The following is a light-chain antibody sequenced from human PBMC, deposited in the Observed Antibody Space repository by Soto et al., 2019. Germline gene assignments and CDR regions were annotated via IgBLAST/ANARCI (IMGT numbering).Light chain of an antibody. CDR1: SSNIGANFD. J-gene: IGLJ3*02. CDR3: QSYDSSLSGWV. CDR2: GNS. V-gene: IGLV1-40*01. Sequence: QSVLTQPPSVSGAPGQRVTISCTGSSSNIGANFDVHWYQQLPGTAPKLLIYGNSNRPSGVPDRFSGSKSGTSAFLAITGLQAEDEADYYCQSYDSSLSGWVFGGGTKVTVL.